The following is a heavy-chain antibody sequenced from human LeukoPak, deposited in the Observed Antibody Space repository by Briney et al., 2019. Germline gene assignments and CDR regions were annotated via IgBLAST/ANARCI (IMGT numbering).Heavy chain of an antibody. CDR3: AKTLRYFDWPPEGDY. V-gene: IGHV3-23*01. CDR2: ISGSGGST. J-gene: IGHJ4*02. D-gene: IGHD3-9*01. CDR1: GFTFSSYA. Sequence: PGGSLRLSCAASGFTFSSYAMSWVRQAPGKGLEWVSAISGSGGSTYYADSVKGRFTISRDNSKNTLYLQMNSLRAEDTAVYYCAKTLRYFDWPPEGDYWGQGTLVTLSS.